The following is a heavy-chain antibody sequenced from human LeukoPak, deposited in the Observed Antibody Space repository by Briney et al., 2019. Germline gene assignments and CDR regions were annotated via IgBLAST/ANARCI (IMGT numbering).Heavy chain of an antibody. CDR3: ARPHYIAVAGLPDY. CDR2: INTSGGST. Sequence: ASVTVSCLPSGYTFTSYYMHWVRQAPRHRREWVGIINTSGGSTSYAQKCQGRVTMTRDMSTSTVYMGLSSVRSEDTAVYYCARPHYIAVAGLPDYWGQGTLVTVSS. V-gene: IGHV1-46*01. J-gene: IGHJ4*02. D-gene: IGHD6-19*01. CDR1: GYTFTSYY.